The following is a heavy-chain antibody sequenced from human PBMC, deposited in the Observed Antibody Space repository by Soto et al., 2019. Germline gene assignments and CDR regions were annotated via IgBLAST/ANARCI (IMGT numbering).Heavy chain of an antibody. CDR3: ARHKRTGAKARNFQH. Sequence: QVQLQQWGAGLLKPSETLSLTCAVYGGSFSGYYWSWIRQPPGKGLEWIGEINHSGSTNYNPSLKSRVTISVDTSKNQFSLKLSSVTAADKAVYYCARHKRTGAKARNFQHWGQGTLVTVSS. CDR2: INHSGST. CDR1: GGSFSGYY. J-gene: IGHJ1*01. V-gene: IGHV4-34*01. D-gene: IGHD1-26*01.